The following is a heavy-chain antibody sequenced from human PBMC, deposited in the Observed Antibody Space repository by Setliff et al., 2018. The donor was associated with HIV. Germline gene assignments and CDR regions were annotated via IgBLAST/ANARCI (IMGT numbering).Heavy chain of an antibody. D-gene: IGHD3-10*01. Sequence: LSLTCAVYGGSFSGYYWSWIRQPPGKGLEWIGEINHSGSTNYNPSLKSRVTISVDRSKNQFSLKLSSVTAADTAVYYCARDAHYYGPGNYRYWGQGSLVTVSS. V-gene: IGHV4-34*01. CDR2: INHSGST. J-gene: IGHJ4*02. CDR3: ARDAHYYGPGNYRY. CDR1: GGSFSGYY.